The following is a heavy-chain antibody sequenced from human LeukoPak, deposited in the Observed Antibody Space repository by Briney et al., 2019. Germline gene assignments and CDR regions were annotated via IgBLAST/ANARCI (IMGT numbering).Heavy chain of an antibody. Sequence: GGSLRPSCAASGFTFSSYAMSWVRQAPGKGLEWVSAISGSGGSTYYADSVKGRFTISRDNSKNTLYLQMNSLRAEDTAVYYCARADQGLLFGAFDIWGQGTMVTVSS. J-gene: IGHJ3*02. D-gene: IGHD2-2*01. CDR2: ISGSGGST. CDR3: ARADQGLLFGAFDI. V-gene: IGHV3-23*01. CDR1: GFTFSSYA.